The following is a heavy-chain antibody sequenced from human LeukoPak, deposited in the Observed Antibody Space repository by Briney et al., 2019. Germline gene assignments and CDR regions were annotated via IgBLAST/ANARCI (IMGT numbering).Heavy chain of an antibody. CDR1: GGSISSGSYY. CDR2: IYTSGST. V-gene: IGHV4-61*02. D-gene: IGHD2-2*01. Sequence: SQTLSLTCTVSGGSISSGSYYWSWIRQPAGKGLEWIGRIYTSGSTNYNPSLKSRVTISVDTSKNRFSLKLSSVTAADTAVYYCARAPGYCSSTSCPKYNWFDPWGQGTLVTVSS. J-gene: IGHJ5*02. CDR3: ARAPGYCSSTSCPKYNWFDP.